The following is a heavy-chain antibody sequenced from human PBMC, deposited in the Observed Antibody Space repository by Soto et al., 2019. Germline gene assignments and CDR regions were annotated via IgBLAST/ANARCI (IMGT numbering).Heavy chain of an antibody. V-gene: IGHV1-46*01. CDR2: INPSGGST. D-gene: IGHD4-17*01. CDR1: GYTFTSYY. CDR3: ARVEPKGTTVNDGGGYYYGMDV. J-gene: IGHJ6*02. Sequence: ASVKVSCKASGYTFTSYYMHWVRQAPGQGLEWMGIINPSGGSTNYAQKLQGRVTMTTDTSTSTAYMELRSLRSDDTAVYYCARVEPKGTTVNDGGGYYYGMDVWGQGTTVTVSS.